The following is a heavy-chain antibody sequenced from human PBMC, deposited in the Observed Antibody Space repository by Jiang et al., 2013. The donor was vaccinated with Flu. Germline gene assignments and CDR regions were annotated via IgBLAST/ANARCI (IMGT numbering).Heavy chain of an antibody. CDR2: LLYGST. V-gene: IGHV4-39*01. D-gene: IGHD6-19*01. CDR1: VAPSAVVVTT. J-gene: IGHJ4*02. CDR3: ARGADPGWLAYFDY. Sequence: GLVKPSETLSLTCTVSVAPSAVVVTTGAGSASPQEGAGVDWEYLLYGSTYYNPSLKSRVTISVDTSKNPCSLKLSSVTAADTAVYYCARGADPGWLAYFDYWGQGTLVTVSS.